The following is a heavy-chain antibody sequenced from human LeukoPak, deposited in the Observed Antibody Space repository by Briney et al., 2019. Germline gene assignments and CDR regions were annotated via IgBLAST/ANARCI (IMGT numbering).Heavy chain of an antibody. D-gene: IGHD3-22*01. CDR2: ISSSSNYI. Sequence: PGGSLRLSCAASGFTFSSNYMSWVRQAPGKGLEWDSSISSSSNYIYYADSVKGRFTISRDNAKNSLYLQMHSLRAEDTSVYYCARAGVNYDSSGYFPDDAFDIWGQGTMVTVSS. CDR1: GFTFSSNY. J-gene: IGHJ3*02. CDR3: ARAGVNYDSSGYFPDDAFDI. V-gene: IGHV3-21*01.